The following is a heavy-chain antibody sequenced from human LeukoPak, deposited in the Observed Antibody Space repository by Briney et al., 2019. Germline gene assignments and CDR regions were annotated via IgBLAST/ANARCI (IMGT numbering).Heavy chain of an antibody. CDR1: GGSISIYY. CDR3: ARVATVAGPDYYYYYYMDV. D-gene: IGHD6-19*01. Sequence: PSETLSLTCTVSGGSISIYYWSWIRQPAGKGLEWIGRIYTSGSTNYNPSLKSRVTISVDTSKNQFSLKLSSVTAADTAVYYCARVATVAGPDYYYYYYMDVWGKGTTVTISS. V-gene: IGHV4-4*07. J-gene: IGHJ6*03. CDR2: IYTSGST.